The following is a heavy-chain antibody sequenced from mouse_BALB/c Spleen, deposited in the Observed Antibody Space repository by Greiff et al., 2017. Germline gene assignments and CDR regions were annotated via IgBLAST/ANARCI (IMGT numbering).Heavy chain of an antibody. CDR1: GFTFTSFG. D-gene: IGHD2-14*01. Sequence: EVQLVESGGGLVQPGGSRKLSCAASGFTFTSFGMHWVRQAPEKGLEWVAYISSGSSTIYYADTVKGRFTISRDNPKNTLFLQMTSLRSEDTAMYYCGRGGYRYPYYFDYWGEGTTRTVSS. V-gene: IGHV5-17*02. CDR2: ISSGSSTI. CDR3: GRGGYRYPYYFDY. J-gene: IGHJ2*01.